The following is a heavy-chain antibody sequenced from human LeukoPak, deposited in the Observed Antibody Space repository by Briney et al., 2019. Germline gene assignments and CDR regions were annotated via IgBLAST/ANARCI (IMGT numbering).Heavy chain of an antibody. CDR3: ARRDSSGYYYQDAFDI. J-gene: IGHJ3*02. Sequence: SETLSLTCTVSGGSISSYYWSWIRQPPGKGLERIGDIYYSGSTNYNPSLKSRVTISVDTSKNQFSLKLSSVTAADTAVYYCARRDSSGYYYQDAFDIWGQGTMVTVSS. D-gene: IGHD3-22*01. CDR1: GGSISSYY. CDR2: IYYSGST. V-gene: IGHV4-59*01.